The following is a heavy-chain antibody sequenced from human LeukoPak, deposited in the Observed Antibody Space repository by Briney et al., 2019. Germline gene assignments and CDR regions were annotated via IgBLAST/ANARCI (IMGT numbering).Heavy chain of an antibody. CDR2: ISSRSTSI. CDR1: GFTFSSYD. CDR3: ARDYIAYDPLDY. Sequence: GGSLRLSCAASGFTFSSYDMNWVRQAPGKGLERGSSISSRSTSIKYADSVKGRFTISRDNAKNSLYLQMNSLRAEDTAVYWCARDYIAYDPLDYWGQGTLVTVSS. V-gene: IGHV3-21*01. J-gene: IGHJ4*02. D-gene: IGHD3-3*01.